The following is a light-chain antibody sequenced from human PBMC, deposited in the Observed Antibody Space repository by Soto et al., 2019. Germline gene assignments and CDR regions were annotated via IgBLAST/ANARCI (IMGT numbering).Light chain of an antibody. CDR2: DAS. Sequence: EIVLTQSPATLSLSPGERATLSCRACQSVSSYLAWYQQKPGQAPRLLIYDASNSATGIPARFSGSGSGTDFTLTISSLESEDFAVYYCQQRSNWPLTFGGGTKVEIK. J-gene: IGKJ4*01. CDR3: QQRSNWPLT. V-gene: IGKV3-11*01. CDR1: QSVSSY.